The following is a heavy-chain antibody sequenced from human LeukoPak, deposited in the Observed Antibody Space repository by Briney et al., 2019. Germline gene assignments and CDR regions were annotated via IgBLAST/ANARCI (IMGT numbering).Heavy chain of an antibody. D-gene: IGHD6-13*01. V-gene: IGHV5-51*01. J-gene: IGHJ5*02. CDR3: ARHSSVAVFGTWWFDP. CDR2: IYPGDSDT. CDR1: GYDFINYW. Sequence: GESLKISCKGSGYDFINYWIGWVRQTPGKGLEWMGIIYPGDSDTRYSPSFQGQVTISADKSINTAYLQWSSLKASDTAMYYCARHSSVAVFGTWWFDPWGRGTLVTVSS.